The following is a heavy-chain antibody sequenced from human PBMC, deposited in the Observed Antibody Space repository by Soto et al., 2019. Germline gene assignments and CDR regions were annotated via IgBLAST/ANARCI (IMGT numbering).Heavy chain of an antibody. V-gene: IGHV4-30-2*01. CDR1: GGSITSGGYS. Sequence: SETLSLTCAVSGGSITSGGYSWSWIRQPPGKGLEFIGYIYYGGTTYYNPSLKSRVTISLDGSKNQFSLKLSSVTAADTAVYYCARSPGGDYYYYGMDVWGQGTTVTVS. CDR3: ARSPGGDYYYYGMDV. J-gene: IGHJ6*02. D-gene: IGHD4-17*01. CDR2: IYYGGTT.